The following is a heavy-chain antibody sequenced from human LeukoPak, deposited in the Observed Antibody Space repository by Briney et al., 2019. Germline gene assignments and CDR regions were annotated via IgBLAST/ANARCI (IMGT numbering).Heavy chain of an antibody. J-gene: IGHJ6*02. CDR3: ARHPITNNYYGMDV. Sequence: ASVKVSCKASGYTFTSYGISWVRQAPGQGLEWMGWISAYNGNTNYAQKLQGRVTVTTDTSTSTAYMELRSLRSDDTAVYYCARHPITNNYYGMDVWGQGTTVTVSS. V-gene: IGHV1-18*01. CDR2: ISAYNGNT. CDR1: GYTFTSYG. D-gene: IGHD2-8*01.